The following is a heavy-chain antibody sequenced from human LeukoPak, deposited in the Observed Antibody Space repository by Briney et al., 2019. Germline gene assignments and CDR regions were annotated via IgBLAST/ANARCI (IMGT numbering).Heavy chain of an antibody. Sequence: PGGSLRLSCAASGFTFSSYWMHWVRQAPGKGLEWVSRINSDGSSTSYADSVKGRFTISRDNAKNTLYLQMNSLRAEDTAVYYCARAGDFDYWGQGTLVSVSS. V-gene: IGHV3-74*01. J-gene: IGHJ4*02. CDR1: GFTFSSYW. CDR3: ARAGDFDY. CDR2: INSDGSST. D-gene: IGHD3-10*01.